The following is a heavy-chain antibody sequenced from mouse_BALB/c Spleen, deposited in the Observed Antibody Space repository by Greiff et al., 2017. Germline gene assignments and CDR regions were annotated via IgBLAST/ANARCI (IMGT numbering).Heavy chain of an antibody. Sequence: EVKLVESGAELVRPGALVKLSCKASGFNIKDYYMHWVKQRPEQGLEWIGWIDPENGNTIYDPKFQGKASITADTSSNTAYLQLSSLTSEDTADYYCAQRARRALYFDYWGQGTTLTVSS. CDR2: IDPENGNT. D-gene: IGHD3-1*01. J-gene: IGHJ2*01. CDR3: AQRARRALYFDY. CDR1: GFNIKDYY. V-gene: IGHV14-1*02.